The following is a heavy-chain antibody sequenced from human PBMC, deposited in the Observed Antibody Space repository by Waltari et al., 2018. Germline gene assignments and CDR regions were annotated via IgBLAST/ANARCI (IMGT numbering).Heavy chain of an antibody. D-gene: IGHD2-21*01. V-gene: IGHV1-8*03. CDR2: MNPNSGNT. CDR1: GYTFTSYD. CDR3: ARSLIRDYYYYYGMDV. Sequence: QVQLVQSGAEVKKPGASVKVSCKASGYTFTSYDINRVRRAAGQGLEWMGWMNPNSGNTGYAQKFQGRVTITRNTSISTAYMELSSLRSEDTAVYYCARSLIRDYYYYYGMDVWGQGTTVTVSS. J-gene: IGHJ6*02.